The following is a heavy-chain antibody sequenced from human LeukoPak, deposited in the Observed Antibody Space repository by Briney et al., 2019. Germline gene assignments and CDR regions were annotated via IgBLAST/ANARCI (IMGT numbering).Heavy chain of an antibody. V-gene: IGHV3-48*03. D-gene: IGHD3-10*01. Sequence: GGSLRLSCAASGFTFSSYEMNWVRQAPGKGLEWVSYISSSGSTIYYADSVKGRFTISRDNSKNTLYLQMNSLRAEDTAVYYCAKDLLWFGELFGCMDVWGKGTTVTISS. J-gene: IGHJ6*03. CDR1: GFTFSSYE. CDR2: ISSSGSTI. CDR3: AKDLLWFGELFGCMDV.